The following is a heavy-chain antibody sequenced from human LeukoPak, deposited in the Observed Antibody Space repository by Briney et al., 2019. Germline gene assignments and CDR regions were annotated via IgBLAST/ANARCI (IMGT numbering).Heavy chain of an antibody. CDR2: IYYTGST. J-gene: IGHJ4*02. CDR3: ARAALRVGATSFDY. D-gene: IGHD1-26*01. CDR1: GCSISSYY. Sequence: SETLSLTCTVSGCSISSYYWSWIRQPPGKGLEWIGYIYYTGSTNYNPSLKSRVTISVDTSKKQFSLKLSSVTAADTAVYYCARAALRVGATSFDYWGQGTLVTVSS. V-gene: IGHV4-59*01.